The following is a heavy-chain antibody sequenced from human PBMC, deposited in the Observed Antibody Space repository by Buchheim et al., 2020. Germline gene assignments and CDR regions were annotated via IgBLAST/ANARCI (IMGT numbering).Heavy chain of an antibody. V-gene: IGHV3-7*01. CDR2: INPDRSRK. Sequence: EVQLVESGGGLVQPGGSLRLSCAASGSTFSASWMDWVRQAPGKGLEWVAFINPDRSRKDSVDSVKGRFTISRDNAKKSLFMQMNSLRAEDTGVYYCARDSGYGTFDYWGQGTL. D-gene: IGHD1-1*01. J-gene: IGHJ4*02. CDR3: ARDSGYGTFDY. CDR1: GSTFSASW.